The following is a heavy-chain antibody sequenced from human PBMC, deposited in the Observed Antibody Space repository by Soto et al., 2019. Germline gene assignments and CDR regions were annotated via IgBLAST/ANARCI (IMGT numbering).Heavy chain of an antibody. Sequence: GASVKVSCKASGYTFTSYAMHWVRQAPGQRLEWMGWINAGNGNTKYSQKFQGRVTITRDTSASTAYKELSSLRSEDTAVYYCASSHIAAAPYGMDVWGLGTTVTVSS. D-gene: IGHD6-13*01. CDR3: ASSHIAAAPYGMDV. J-gene: IGHJ6*02. CDR1: GYTFTSYA. CDR2: INAGNGNT. V-gene: IGHV1-3*01.